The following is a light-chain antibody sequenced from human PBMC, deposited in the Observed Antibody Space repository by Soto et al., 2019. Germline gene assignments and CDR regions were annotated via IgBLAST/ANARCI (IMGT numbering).Light chain of an antibody. J-gene: IGLJ3*02. CDR2: DNN. CDR3: ATWDHNLSAGV. V-gene: IGLV1-51*01. Sequence: QSVLTQPPPVSAAPGQKVTISCSGGSSNIGNDFVSWYHHLPGTAPNLLIYDNNNRPSVIPDRFSGSKSGTSATLAITGLQTGDEADYYCATWDHNLSAGVFGGGTKLTVL. CDR1: SSNIGNDF.